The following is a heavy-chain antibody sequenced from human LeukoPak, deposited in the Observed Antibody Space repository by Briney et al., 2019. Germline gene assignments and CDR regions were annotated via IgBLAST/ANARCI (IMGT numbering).Heavy chain of an antibody. V-gene: IGHV4-4*07. CDR2: IYTSGST. CDR1: GGSLSRYY. CDR3: EKENDYYDSSGYPDY. J-gene: IGHJ4*02. D-gene: IGHD3-22*01. Sequence: SETLSLTCTVSGGSLSRYYWSCIRQPAGKGLEWIGRIYTSGSTNYNPSLKSRVTMSVDTSKNQFSLKLSSVTAADTAVYYCEKENDYYDSSGYPDYWGQGTLVTVSS.